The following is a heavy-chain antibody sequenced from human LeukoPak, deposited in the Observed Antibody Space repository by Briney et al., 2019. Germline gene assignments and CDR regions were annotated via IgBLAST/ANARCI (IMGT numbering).Heavy chain of an antibody. CDR2: IYSGGGT. Sequence: GGSLRLSCAASGFTVSSNYMSWVRQAPGKGLEWVSVIYSGGGTYYADSVKGRFTISRDNSKNTLYLQMNNLRAEDTAVYYCARGLDVSYFDYWGQGTLVTVSS. CDR3: ARGLDVSYFDY. J-gene: IGHJ4*02. V-gene: IGHV3-53*01. CDR1: GFTVSSNY. D-gene: IGHD2/OR15-2a*01.